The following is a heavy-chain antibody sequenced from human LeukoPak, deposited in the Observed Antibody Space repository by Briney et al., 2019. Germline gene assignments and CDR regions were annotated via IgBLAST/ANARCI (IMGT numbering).Heavy chain of an antibody. V-gene: IGHV3-7*04. CDR1: GFTFSSYN. Sequence: GSLRLSCAASGFTFSSYNRTWVRQAPGKGLEWVANIKQDGSKKSYVDSVKGRFTISRDNAKNSLYLQMNSLRAEDTAIYYCTRVGYIDEGIDYWGQGTLVTVSS. D-gene: IGHD5-24*01. CDR2: IKQDGSKK. J-gene: IGHJ4*02. CDR3: TRVGYIDEGIDY.